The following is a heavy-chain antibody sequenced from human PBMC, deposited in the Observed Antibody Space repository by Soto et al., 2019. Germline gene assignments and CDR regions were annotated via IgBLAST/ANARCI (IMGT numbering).Heavy chain of an antibody. CDR1: GFTFDYYW. CDR2: LQTDGSHP. Sequence: EVQLVESGGGLVQPGGSLRLSCVASGFTFDYYWLHCVRQAPGEGLMWVSRLQTDGSHPDYADAVKGRFTISSDNAKNTLYLQMNNLRADSTAVYYCARGGDPDDWGQGTLVTVSS. V-gene: IGHV3-74*01. D-gene: IGHD2-21*02. CDR3: ARGGDPDD. J-gene: IGHJ4*02.